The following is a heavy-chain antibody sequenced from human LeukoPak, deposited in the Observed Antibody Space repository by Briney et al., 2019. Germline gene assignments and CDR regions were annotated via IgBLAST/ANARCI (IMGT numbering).Heavy chain of an antibody. D-gene: IGHD3-9*01. CDR2: ISYDGSNK. CDR1: GFTFSSYA. J-gene: IGHJ4*02. Sequence: GGSLRLSCAASGFTFSSYAMHWVRQAPGKGLEWVAVISYDGSNKYYADSVKGRFTISRDNSKNTLYLQMNSLRAEDTAVYYCARSPTYDILTLDYWGQGTLVTVSS. V-gene: IGHV3-30*04. CDR3: ARSPTYDILTLDY.